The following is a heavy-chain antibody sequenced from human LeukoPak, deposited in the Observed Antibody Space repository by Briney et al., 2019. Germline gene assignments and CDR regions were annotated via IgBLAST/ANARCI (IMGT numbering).Heavy chain of an antibody. CDR2: ISYDGSNK. D-gene: IGHD2-2*01. J-gene: IGHJ5*02. CDR3: AKGGYCSSTSCYAGMDWFDP. CDR1: GFTFSSYG. V-gene: IGHV3-30*18. Sequence: GRSLRLSCAASGFTFSSYGMHWVRQAPGKGLEWEAVISYDGSNKYYADSVKGRFTISRDNSKNTLYLQMNSLRAEDTAVYYCAKGGYCSSTSCYAGMDWFDPWGQGTLVTVSS.